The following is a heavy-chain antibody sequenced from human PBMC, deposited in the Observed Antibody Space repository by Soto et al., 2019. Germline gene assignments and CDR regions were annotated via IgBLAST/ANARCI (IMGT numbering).Heavy chain of an antibody. Sequence: QLQLQESGPGLVKPSETLSLTCTVSGGSISSSDYYWGWIRQPPGKGLEWIGTIYYSGSTYYNPSLKSQFTMSVDTSNTQFSLKLISVTAADTAVYYCARFPGYCSCGICYGFDYWGQGTLVTVSS. D-gene: IGHD2-15*01. V-gene: IGHV4-39*01. CDR1: GGSISSSDYY. CDR3: ARFPGYCSCGICYGFDY. CDR2: IYYSGST. J-gene: IGHJ4*02.